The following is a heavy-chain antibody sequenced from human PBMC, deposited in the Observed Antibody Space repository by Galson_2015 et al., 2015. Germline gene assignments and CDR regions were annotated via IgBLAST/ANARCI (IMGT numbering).Heavy chain of an antibody. Sequence: SVKVSCKASGYTFTSYAMNWVRQAPGQGLEWMGWINTNTGNPTYAQGFTGRFVFSLDTSVSTAYLQISSLKAEDTAVYYCARDDGDIVVVPAARYYYYYGMDVWGQGATVTVSS. CDR1: GYTFTSYA. CDR2: INTNTGNP. J-gene: IGHJ6*02. D-gene: IGHD2-2*01. V-gene: IGHV7-4-1*02. CDR3: ARDDGDIVVVPAARYYYYYGMDV.